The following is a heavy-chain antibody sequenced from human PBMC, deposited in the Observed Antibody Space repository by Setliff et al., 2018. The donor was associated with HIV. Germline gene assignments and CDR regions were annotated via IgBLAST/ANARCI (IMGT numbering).Heavy chain of an antibody. CDR2: INANTGNP. Sequence: ASVKVSCKASGYVFTTYVINWVRQAPGRGLELMGWINANTGNPRYAPGFTGRFVFSLDTSATTAHLQINGLKTDDTAVYYCARDYNYASGTYSWFDPWGQGTLVTVSS. CDR3: ARDYNYASGTYSWFDP. V-gene: IGHV7-4-1*02. CDR1: GYVFTTYV. D-gene: IGHD3-10*01. J-gene: IGHJ5*02.